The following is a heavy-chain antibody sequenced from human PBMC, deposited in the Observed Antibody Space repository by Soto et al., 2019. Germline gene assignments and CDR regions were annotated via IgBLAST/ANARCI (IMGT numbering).Heavy chain of an antibody. V-gene: IGHV4-31*03. CDR3: ARSQLLTTVTSLKFDY. Sequence: SENLSLTCTVSGGSISSGGYYWSWIRQHPGKGLEWIGYIYYSGSTYYNPSLKSRVTISVDTSKNQFSLKLSSVTAADTAVYYCARSQLLTTVTSLKFDYWGQGTLVTVSS. J-gene: IGHJ4*02. CDR1: GGSISSGGYY. CDR2: IYYSGST. D-gene: IGHD4-4*01.